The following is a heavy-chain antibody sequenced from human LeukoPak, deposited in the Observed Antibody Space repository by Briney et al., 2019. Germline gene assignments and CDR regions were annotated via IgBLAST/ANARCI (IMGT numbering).Heavy chain of an antibody. D-gene: IGHD2/OR15-2a*01. J-gene: IGHJ4*02. CDR3: VSFYETY. CDR1: GFTFSSYW. Sequence: GGSLRLSCAASGFTFSSYWMSWVRQAPGRGLEWVANIKQDGTEKYYVDSVKGRFTISKDNAKNTVYLQMNNLRAEDTAVYYCVSFYETYWGRGTLVTVSS. CDR2: IKQDGTEK. V-gene: IGHV3-7*01.